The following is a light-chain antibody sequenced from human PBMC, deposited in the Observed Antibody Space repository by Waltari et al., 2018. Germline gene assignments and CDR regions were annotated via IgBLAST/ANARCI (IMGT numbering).Light chain of an antibody. Sequence: QSVLTRPPSVSGAPGQRVTISCTRTTSNIGAGCDVHWYQQVPGTAPKVHISGNNNRPSGVPDRFSGSKSGTSASLAITGLQAEDEADYYCQSYDRSLSGWVFGGGTKLTVL. CDR1: TSNIGAGCD. CDR3: QSYDRSLSGWV. J-gene: IGLJ3*02. V-gene: IGLV1-40*01. CDR2: GNN.